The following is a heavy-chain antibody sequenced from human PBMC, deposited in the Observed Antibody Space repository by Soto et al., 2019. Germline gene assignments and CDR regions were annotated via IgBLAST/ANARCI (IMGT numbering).Heavy chain of an antibody. CDR1: GGSISSGDYY. D-gene: IGHD6-19*01. Sequence: QVQLQESGPGLVKPSQTLSLTCTVSGGSISSGDYYWSWIRQPQGKGLEWIGYIYYSGTTYYNPSLKSRITISLGASRNQFSLKLSSVTAADTAVYYCASPSGEAFDFWGQGTMVTVSS. J-gene: IGHJ3*01. CDR2: IYYSGTT. V-gene: IGHV4-30-4*01. CDR3: ASPSGEAFDF.